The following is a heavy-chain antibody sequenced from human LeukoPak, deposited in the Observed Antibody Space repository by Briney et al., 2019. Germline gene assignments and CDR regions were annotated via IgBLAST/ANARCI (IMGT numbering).Heavy chain of an antibody. CDR3: ARLEGKVAASNCFDP. J-gene: IGHJ5*02. V-gene: IGHV4-59*08. CDR2: IYYSGST. Sequence: SETLSLTCTVSGGSISRYNWSWIRQPPGKGLEWIGYIYYSGSTNYNPSLKSRVTISVDTSKNQFSLKLSPVTAADTAVYYCARLEGKVAASNCFDPWGQGTLVTVSS. D-gene: IGHD2-15*01. CDR1: GGSISRYN.